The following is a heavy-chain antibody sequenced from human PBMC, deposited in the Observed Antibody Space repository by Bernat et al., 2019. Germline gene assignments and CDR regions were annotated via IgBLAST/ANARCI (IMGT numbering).Heavy chain of an antibody. D-gene: IGHD3-10*01. CDR2: INAGNGNT. Sequence: QVQLVQSGAEVKKPGASVKVSCKASGYTFTSYAMHWVRQAPGQRLEWMGWINAGNGNTKYSQKFQGRVTITRDTSASTAYMELSSLRSEDTAVYYCASSRITMVRGVSPIYFDYWGQGTLVTVSS. J-gene: IGHJ4*02. V-gene: IGHV1-3*01. CDR1: GYTFTSYA. CDR3: ASSRITMVRGVSPIYFDY.